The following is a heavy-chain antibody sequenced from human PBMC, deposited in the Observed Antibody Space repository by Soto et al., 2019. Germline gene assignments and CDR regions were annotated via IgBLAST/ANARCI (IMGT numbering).Heavy chain of an antibody. J-gene: IGHJ4*02. Sequence: QVQLQQWGAGLLKPSETLSLTCAVYGGSFSGYYWTWFRQPPGKGLEWIGEISPSGTTKYIPSLKSRVTISADTSKNQFSLKLTSVTAADTAVYYCVTSLWFGTQPEIWGQGALVTFSS. CDR3: VTSLWFGTQPEI. V-gene: IGHV4-34*01. CDR1: GGSFSGYY. D-gene: IGHD3-10*01. CDR2: ISPSGTT.